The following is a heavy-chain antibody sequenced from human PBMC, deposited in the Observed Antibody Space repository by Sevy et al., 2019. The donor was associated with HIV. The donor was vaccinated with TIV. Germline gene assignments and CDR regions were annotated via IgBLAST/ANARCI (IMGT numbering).Heavy chain of an antibody. J-gene: IGHJ4*02. D-gene: IGHD2-15*01. CDR1: GFTFEDYA. CDR2: ITRNSYEAYGGTT. Sequence: GGSLRLSCTTSGFTFEDYALSWFRQAPGKGLEWVAFITRNSYEAYGGTTDYAASVKGRFIISRDDSKSIAYLQMNSLKTEDTAVYYCSRGLATAATPEYYFDYWGQGTLVTVSS. V-gene: IGHV3-49*03. CDR3: SRGLATAATPEYYFDY.